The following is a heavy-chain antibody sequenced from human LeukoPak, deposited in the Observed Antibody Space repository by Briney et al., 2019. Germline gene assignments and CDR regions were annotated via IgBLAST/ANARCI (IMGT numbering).Heavy chain of an antibody. V-gene: IGHV3-11*04. D-gene: IGHD6-25*01. CDR1: GFSLSSYF. Sequence: PGGSLRLSCEAPGFSLSSYFISWMRHAPGKGLEWISYITNTGRSTNYADAVKGRFTISRDNGKQSVYLEMTDLRAEDTAVYYCAREASGNYHVFDSWGQGTLVIVSS. J-gene: IGHJ4*02. CDR3: AREASGNYHVFDS. CDR2: ITNTGRST.